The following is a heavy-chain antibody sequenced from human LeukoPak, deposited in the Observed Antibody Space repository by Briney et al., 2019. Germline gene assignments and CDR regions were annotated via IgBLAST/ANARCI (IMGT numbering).Heavy chain of an antibody. J-gene: IGHJ4*02. CDR1: GFTFSNYC. CDR3: AREGCTVTMYDY. V-gene: IGHV3-74*01. D-gene: IGHD4-11*01. Sequence: QPGGSLRLSCAASGFTFSNYCIYWVRQAPGKGLVWVSRINESGRNTTYADSVKGRFTISRDNTKNTVYLQMNSLRAEDTAVYYCAREGCTVTMYDYWGQGTLVTVSS. CDR2: INESGRNT.